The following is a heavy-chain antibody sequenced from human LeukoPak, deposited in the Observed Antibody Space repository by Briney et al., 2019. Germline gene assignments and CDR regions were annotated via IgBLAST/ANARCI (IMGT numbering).Heavy chain of an antibody. CDR3: ARVAAGPF. CDR2: ISSSSNYI. CDR1: GFIFSNYN. Sequence: PGGSLRLSRAASGFIFSNYNMNWVRQAPGKGLEWVSSISSSSNYIYYADSVKGRFTISRDNAKHSLYLQMNSLRAEDSAVYYCARVAAGPFWGQGTLVTVSS. J-gene: IGHJ4*02. D-gene: IGHD6-13*01. V-gene: IGHV3-21*01.